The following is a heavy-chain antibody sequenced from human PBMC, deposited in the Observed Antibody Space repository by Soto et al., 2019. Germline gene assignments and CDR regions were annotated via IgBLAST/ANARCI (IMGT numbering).Heavy chain of an antibody. Sequence: PSETLSITCTVSGGSISSSSYYWGWIRQPPGKGLEWIGSIYYSGSTYYNPSLKSRVTISVDTSKNQFSLKLSSVTAADTDVYYCARHPYSSSCYRVAFDIWGQGTMVTVSS. V-gene: IGHV4-39*01. CDR2: IYYSGST. CDR3: ARHPYSSSCYRVAFDI. CDR1: GGSISSSSYY. J-gene: IGHJ3*02. D-gene: IGHD6-13*01.